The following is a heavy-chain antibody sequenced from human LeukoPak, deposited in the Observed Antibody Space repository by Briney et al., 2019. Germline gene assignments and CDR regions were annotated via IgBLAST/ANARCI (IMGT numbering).Heavy chain of an antibody. V-gene: IGHV3-33*01. CDR3: ARVSSRSSSSPNYYYYGMDV. Sequence: GVPVRLPCGPSGFTYNPHGTQGAPTARGKARVGVTDKWYQGSNKYYADSVKGRFTISRDHSKNTLYLQMNSLGAEDTAVYYCARVSSRSSSSPNYYYYGMDVWGQGTTVTVSS. CDR2: KWYQGSNK. CDR1: GFTYNPHG. J-gene: IGHJ6*02. D-gene: IGHD6-6*01.